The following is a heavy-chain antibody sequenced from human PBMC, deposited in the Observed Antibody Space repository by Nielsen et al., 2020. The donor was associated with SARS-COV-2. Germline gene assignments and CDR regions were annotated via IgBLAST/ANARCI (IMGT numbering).Heavy chain of an antibody. CDR2: IYYSGST. CDR3: ARIYLGPFDT. J-gene: IGHJ3*02. D-gene: IGHD3-16*01. V-gene: IGHV4-39*01. Sequence: REAPGKGLEWIGSIYYSGSTYYNPSLKSRVTISVDTSKNQFSLKLSSVTAADTAVYYCARIYLGPFDTWGPGTMVTVSS.